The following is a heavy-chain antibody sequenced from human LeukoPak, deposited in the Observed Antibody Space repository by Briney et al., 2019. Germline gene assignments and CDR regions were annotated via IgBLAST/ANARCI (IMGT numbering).Heavy chain of an antibody. V-gene: IGHV3-30*18. CDR2: ISEDGINK. D-gene: IGHD6-13*01. CDR1: GFTFSNYG. Sequence: GGPLRLSCAASGFTFSNYGMHCVRQAPGKGLEWVAGISEDGINKYYADSVKARFTISRDNSNNTLFLQMNNLRADDTAVYYCAKDRETTASGTFDYWGQGALVTVSS. CDR3: AKDRETTASGTFDY. J-gene: IGHJ4*02.